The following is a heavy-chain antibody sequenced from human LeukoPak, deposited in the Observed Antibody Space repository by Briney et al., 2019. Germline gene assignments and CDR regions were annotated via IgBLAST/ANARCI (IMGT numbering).Heavy chain of an antibody. CDR2: INPNSGGT. J-gene: IGHJ3*02. V-gene: IGHV1-2*02. Sequence: ASVKVSCKASGYTFTGYYMHWVRQAPGQGLEWMGWINPNSGGTNYAQKFQGRVTMTRDTSISTAYMELSRLRSDDTAVYYCARANPNNDAFDIWGQGTMVTVSS. D-gene: IGHD2/OR15-2a*01. CDR3: ARANPNNDAFDI. CDR1: GYTFTGYY.